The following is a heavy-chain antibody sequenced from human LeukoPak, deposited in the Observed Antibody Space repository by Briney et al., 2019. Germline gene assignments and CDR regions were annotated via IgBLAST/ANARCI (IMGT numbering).Heavy chain of an antibody. Sequence: GGSLRLSCAASGFTFSSYEMNWVRQAPGKGLEWVAYISSSGSTIYYADSVKGRFTISRDNAKNSLYLQMNSLRAEDTAVYYCARARYSSGWYRTKYDYWGQGTLVTVSS. J-gene: IGHJ4*02. CDR3: ARARYSSGWYRTKYDY. V-gene: IGHV3-48*03. CDR1: GFTFSSYE. CDR2: ISSSGSTI. D-gene: IGHD6-19*01.